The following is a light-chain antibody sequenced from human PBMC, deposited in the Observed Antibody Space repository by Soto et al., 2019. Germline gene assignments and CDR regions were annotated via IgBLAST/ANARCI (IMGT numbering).Light chain of an antibody. J-gene: IGLJ1*01. V-gene: IGLV2-14*03. Sequence: QSALTQPASVSGSPGQSITISCTGTSSEVGYYNYVSWYQQHPGKAPKLMIYDVRNRPSGVSNRFSGSKSGNTASLTISGFQAEDEADYYCSSYTSSSTYVFGTGTKVTVL. CDR1: SSEVGYYNY. CDR3: SSYTSSSTYV. CDR2: DVR.